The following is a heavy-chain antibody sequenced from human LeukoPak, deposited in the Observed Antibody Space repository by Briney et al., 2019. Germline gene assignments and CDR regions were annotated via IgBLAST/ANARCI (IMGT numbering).Heavy chain of an antibody. CDR3: ARALDVVVPGAIDY. D-gene: IGHD2-2*01. CDR1: GFSFSSYW. CDR2: INQDGSEK. Sequence: GVLRLSCAASGFSFSSYWMSWVRQAPGKGLEWVANINQDGSEKYYVDSLKGRFTISRDNAKNSLYLQMNSLRVEDTAVYYCARALDVVVPGAIDYWGQGTLVTVST. J-gene: IGHJ4*02. V-gene: IGHV3-7*01.